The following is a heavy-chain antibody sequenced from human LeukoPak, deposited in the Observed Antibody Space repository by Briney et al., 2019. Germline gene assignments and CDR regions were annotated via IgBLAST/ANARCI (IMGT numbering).Heavy chain of an antibody. Sequence: GTCVRLSCAASGLNFSSYAMHWVRQAPGEGLEWVGLISYGGIDKSYADSVKGRFTISRDSSKGTLYLQMNSLRAEDTAMYYCARESWSDSVAFDIWGLGAMVIDSS. D-gene: IGHD3-3*01. V-gene: IGHV3-30*04. J-gene: IGHJ3*02. CDR2: ISYGGIDK. CDR3: ARESWSDSVAFDI. CDR1: GLNFSSYA.